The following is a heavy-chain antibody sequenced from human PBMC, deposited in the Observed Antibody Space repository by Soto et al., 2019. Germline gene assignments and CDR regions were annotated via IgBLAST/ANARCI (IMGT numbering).Heavy chain of an antibody. CDR1: GGSISSYY. J-gene: IGHJ4*02. V-gene: IGHV4-59*08. CDR3: ARGDFWSGYYPIYYFDY. CDR2: IYYSGST. D-gene: IGHD3-3*01. Sequence: PSETLSLTCTVSGGSISSYYWSWIRQPPGKGLEWIGYIYYSGSTNYNPSLKSRVTISVDTSKNQFSLKLSSVTAADTAVYYCARGDFWSGYYPIYYFDYWGQGTLVTVSS.